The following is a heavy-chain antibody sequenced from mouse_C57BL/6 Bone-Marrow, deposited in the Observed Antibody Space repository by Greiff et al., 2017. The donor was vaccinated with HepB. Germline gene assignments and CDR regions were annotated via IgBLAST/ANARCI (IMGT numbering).Heavy chain of an antibody. Sequence: VQLQQSGPELVKPGASVKISCKASGYSFTDYNMNWVKQSNGKSLEWIGVINPNYGTTSYNQKFKGKATLTVDQSSSTAYMQLNSLTSEDSAVYYCARSFYYDYDEYYYAMDYWGQGTSVTVSS. V-gene: IGHV1-39*01. CDR1: GYSFTDYN. J-gene: IGHJ4*01. D-gene: IGHD2-4*01. CDR3: ARSFYYDYDEYYYAMDY. CDR2: INPNYGTT.